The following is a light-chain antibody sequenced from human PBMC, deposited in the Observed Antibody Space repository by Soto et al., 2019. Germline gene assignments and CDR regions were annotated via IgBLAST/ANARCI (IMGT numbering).Light chain of an antibody. J-gene: IGKJ4*01. CDR2: GAS. Sequence: EIVLTQSPGTLSLSPGERATLSCRASQSVSSTYLVWYQHKPGQAPRLVIYGASSRATAIPVRCSGSGTVTDFTITISRLDPEGLAVYYCQHEVISLLFGGGNKVEIK. V-gene: IGKV3-20*01. CDR3: QHEVISLL. CDR1: QSVSSTY.